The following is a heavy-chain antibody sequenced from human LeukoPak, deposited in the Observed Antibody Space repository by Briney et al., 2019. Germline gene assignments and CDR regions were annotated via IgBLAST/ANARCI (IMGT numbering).Heavy chain of an antibody. D-gene: IGHD2-21*01. CDR2: IWYDGTNK. Sequence: PGRSLRLSCAASGSTFSSYGMHWVRQAPGKGLEWVALIWYDGTNKYYADSVKGRFTISRDNAKNSLYLQMNSLRAEDTAVYYCARHSLTDAFDIWGQGTMVTVSS. CDR3: ARHSLTDAFDI. J-gene: IGHJ3*02. V-gene: IGHV3-33*01. CDR1: GSTFSSYG.